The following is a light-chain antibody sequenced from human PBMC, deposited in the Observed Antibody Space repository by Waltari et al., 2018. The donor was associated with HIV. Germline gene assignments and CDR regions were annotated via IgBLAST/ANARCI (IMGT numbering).Light chain of an antibody. J-gene: IGLJ2*01. CDR1: SSDVGGYNY. V-gene: IGLV2-14*01. Sequence: QSALTQPASVSGSPGQSITISCTGTSSDVGGYNYVSWYQQHPGNAPKLMICEVSNRPSGLSNRFSGSTSGNTASLTISGLQAEDEADYYCSSYTSSSTLVVFGGGTKLTVL. CDR3: SSYTSSSTLVV. CDR2: EVS.